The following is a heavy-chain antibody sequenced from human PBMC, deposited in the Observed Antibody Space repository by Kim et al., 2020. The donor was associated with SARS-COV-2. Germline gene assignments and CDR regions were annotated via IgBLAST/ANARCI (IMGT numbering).Heavy chain of an antibody. D-gene: IGHD3-3*01. CDR3: ARQEWRAGPSDY. Sequence: SETLSLTCTVSGGSISSSNDYWGWVRQPPGKGLEWVGNMYYTGSTYYNPSLKSRVTISGDTSRSQFFLRLTSVTAADTAAYYCARQEWRAGPSDYGGPGTVVAVTS. V-gene: IGHV4-39*01. CDR2: MYYTGST. CDR1: GGSISSSNDY. J-gene: IGHJ4*02.